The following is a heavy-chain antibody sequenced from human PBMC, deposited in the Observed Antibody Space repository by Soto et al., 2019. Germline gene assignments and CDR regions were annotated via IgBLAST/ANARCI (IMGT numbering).Heavy chain of an antibody. V-gene: IGHV5-10-1*01. CDR2: IDPSDSQT. D-gene: IGHD3-22*01. CDR3: ARQIYDSDTGPNFQYYFDS. CDR1: GYSFAGYW. Sequence: GESLKISCKGSGYSFAGYWITWVRQKPGKGLEWMGRIDPSDSQTYYSPSFRGHVTISATKSVTTVFLQWSSLRASDTAMYYCARQIYDSDTGPNFQYYFDSWGQGTPVTVSS. J-gene: IGHJ4*02.